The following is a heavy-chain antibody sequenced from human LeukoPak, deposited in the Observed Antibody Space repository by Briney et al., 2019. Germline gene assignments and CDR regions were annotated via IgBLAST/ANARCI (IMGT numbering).Heavy chain of an antibody. CDR1: GFTFSSYA. V-gene: IGHV3-23*01. Sequence: GGSLRLSCAASGFTFSSYAMSWVRQAPGKGMEWVSAISGSGGSTYYADSVKGRFTISRDNSKNTLYLQMNSLRAEDTAVYYCAKALLGIAATATFYYWGQGTLVTVSS. J-gene: IGHJ4*02. CDR2: ISGSGGST. CDR3: AKALLGIAATATFYY. D-gene: IGHD6-13*01.